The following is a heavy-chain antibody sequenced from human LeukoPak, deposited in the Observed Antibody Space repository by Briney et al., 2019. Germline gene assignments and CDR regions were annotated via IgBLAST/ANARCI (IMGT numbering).Heavy chain of an antibody. J-gene: IGHJ3*02. CDR2: IYPGDSDT. V-gene: IGHV5-51*01. D-gene: IGHD3-3*01. CDR1: GYSFTSYW. Sequence: GESLKISCKGSGYSFTSYWIGWVRQMPGKGLEWMWIIYPGDSDTRYSPSFQGQVTISADKSISTAYLQWSSLKASDTAMYYCASWRYYDFWSGYYTGDAFDIWGQGTMATVSS. CDR3: ASWRYYDFWSGYYTGDAFDI.